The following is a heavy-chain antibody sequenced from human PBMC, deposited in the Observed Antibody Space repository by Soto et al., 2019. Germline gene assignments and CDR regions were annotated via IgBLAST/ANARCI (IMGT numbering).Heavy chain of an antibody. CDR3: ARDLGRELRYFDWSGPDY. CDR1: GFTFSSYG. CDR2: IWYDGSNK. D-gene: IGHD3-9*01. Sequence: GGSLRLSCAASGFTFSSYGMHWVRQAPGKGLEWVAVIWYDGSNKYYADSVKGRFTISRDNSKNTLYLQMNSLRAEDTAVYYCARDLGRELRYFDWSGPDYWGQGTLVTVSS. J-gene: IGHJ4*02. V-gene: IGHV3-33*01.